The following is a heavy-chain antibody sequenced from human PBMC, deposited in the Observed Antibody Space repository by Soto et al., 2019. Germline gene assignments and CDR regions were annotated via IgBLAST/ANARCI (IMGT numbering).Heavy chain of an antibody. CDR1: GYSFTSYW. V-gene: IGHV5-10-1*01. CDR3: ARRVGQWLPPDY. CDR2: IDPSDSYT. D-gene: IGHD6-19*01. J-gene: IGHJ4*02. Sequence: GESLKISCKGSGYSFTSYWISWVRQMPGKGLEWMGRIDPSDSYTNYSPSFQGHVTISADKSISTAYLQWSSLKASDTAMYYCARRVGQWLPPDYWGQGTLVTVPS.